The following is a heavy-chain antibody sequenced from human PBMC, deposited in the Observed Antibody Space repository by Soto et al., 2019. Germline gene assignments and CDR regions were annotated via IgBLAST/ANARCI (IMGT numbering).Heavy chain of an antibody. V-gene: IGHV1-69*02. CDR2: VNPILILS. J-gene: IGHJ4*02. CDR1: GDTFSFYS. Sequence: QVQLVQSGAEVKRPGSSVKVSCKASGDTFSFYSINWVRQAPGLGLEWMGRVNPILILSNYAKRFQGRVKMTADKSTSTAYMVISSLRSEDTAIYYCATSYGSGYRAFDYWGQGAQVIVSS. D-gene: IGHD3-10*01. CDR3: ATSYGSGYRAFDY.